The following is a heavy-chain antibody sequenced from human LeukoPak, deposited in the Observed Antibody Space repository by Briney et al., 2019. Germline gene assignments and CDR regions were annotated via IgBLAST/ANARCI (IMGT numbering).Heavy chain of an antibody. V-gene: IGHV4-38-2*02. CDR2: IYHSGRT. CDR1: GYSISSGYY. D-gene: IGHD4-17*01. CDR3: ASTITVTTDY. Sequence: SETLSLTCTVSGYSISSGYYWGWIRQPPRKGLEWIGSIYHSGRTYYNPSLKSRVTISGDTSKNQFSLKLSSVTAADTAVYYCASTITVTTDYWGQGTLVTVSS. J-gene: IGHJ4*02.